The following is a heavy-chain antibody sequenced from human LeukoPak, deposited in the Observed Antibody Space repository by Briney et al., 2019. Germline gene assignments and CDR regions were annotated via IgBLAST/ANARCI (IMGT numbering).Heavy chain of an antibody. CDR1: GFTFSDYS. Sequence: GGSLKLSCAASGFTFSDYSMNWVRQAPGKGLEWISYISGSGTIYYADSVKGRFTISRDNAQRLVYLQMNSLRAEDTAVYYCTNFKPPAPDALDVWGQGTLITVSS. CDR2: ISGSGTI. V-gene: IGHV3-48*01. CDR3: TNFKPPAPDALDV. J-gene: IGHJ3*01. D-gene: IGHD2/OR15-2a*01.